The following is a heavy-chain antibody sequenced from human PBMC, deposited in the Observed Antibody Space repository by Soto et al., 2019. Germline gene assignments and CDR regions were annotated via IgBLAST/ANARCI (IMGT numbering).Heavy chain of an antibody. CDR1: GFSISDYY. CDR2: ISQSYSYT. J-gene: IGHJ4*02. D-gene: IGHD3-22*01. CDR3: ARSESPLKVISFLDS. Sequence: GGSLRLSCAASGFSISDYYMSWIRQAPGKGLEWLAYISQSYSYTNYADSVKGRFTISRDNANDSVYLQMNSLRFDDSAIYYCARSESPLKVISFLDSWGQGAMVTVSS. V-gene: IGHV3-11*06.